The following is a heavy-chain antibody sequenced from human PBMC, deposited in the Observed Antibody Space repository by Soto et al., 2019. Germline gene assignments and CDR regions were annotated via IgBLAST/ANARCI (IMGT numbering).Heavy chain of an antibody. CDR3: AREMGRGGRNGMDV. CDR1: GGSISSYY. Sequence: SETLSLTCTVSGGSISSYYWSWIRQPPGKGLEWIGYIYYSGSTNYNPSLKSRVTISVDTSKNQFSLKLSSVTAADTAVYYCAREMGRGGRNGMDVWGQGTTVTVS. D-gene: IGHD2-8*01. V-gene: IGHV4-59*01. J-gene: IGHJ6*02. CDR2: IYYSGST.